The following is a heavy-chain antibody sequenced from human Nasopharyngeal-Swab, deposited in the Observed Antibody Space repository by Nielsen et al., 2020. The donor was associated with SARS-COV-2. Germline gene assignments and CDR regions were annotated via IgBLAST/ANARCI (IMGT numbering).Heavy chain of an antibody. Sequence: GRQAPGKGLEWVSYISSSSSTIYYADSVKGRFTISRDNAKNSLYLQMNSLRAEDTAVYYCARDSSWGRDGYYRGDYWGQGTLVTVSS. V-gene: IGHV3-48*04. CDR2: ISSSSSTI. J-gene: IGHJ4*02. D-gene: IGHD5-24*01. CDR3: ARDSSWGRDGYYRGDY.